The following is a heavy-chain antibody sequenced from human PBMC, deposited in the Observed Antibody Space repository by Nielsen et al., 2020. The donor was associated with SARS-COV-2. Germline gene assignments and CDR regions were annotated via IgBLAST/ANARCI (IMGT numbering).Heavy chain of an antibody. CDR2: ISSSSSYI. CDR3: ARYNWNDTDYGMDV. Sequence: GESLKISCAASGFTFSSYSMNWVRQAPGKGLEWVSSISSSSSYIYYADSVKGRFTISRDNAKNSLYLQMNSLRAEDTAVYYCARYNWNDTDYGMDVWGQGTTVTVSS. J-gene: IGHJ6*02. V-gene: IGHV3-21*01. CDR1: GFTFSSYS. D-gene: IGHD1-1*01.